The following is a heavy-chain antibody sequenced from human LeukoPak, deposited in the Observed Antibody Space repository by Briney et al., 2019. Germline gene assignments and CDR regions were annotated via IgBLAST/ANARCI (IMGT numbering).Heavy chain of an antibody. CDR1: GFTFSSYS. Sequence: GGSLRLSCAASGFTFSSYSMTWVRQAPGKGLEWVSYISSSSSTIYYADSVKGRFTISRDNAKNTLYLQMNSLRAEDTAVYYCAKDRLRFLEWLPGDYFDYWGQGTLVTVSS. CDR2: ISSSSSTI. V-gene: IGHV3-48*01. J-gene: IGHJ4*02. CDR3: AKDRLRFLEWLPGDYFDY. D-gene: IGHD3-3*01.